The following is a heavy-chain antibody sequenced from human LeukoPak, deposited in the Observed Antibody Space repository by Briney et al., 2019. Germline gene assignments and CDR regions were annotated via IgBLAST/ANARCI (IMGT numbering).Heavy chain of an antibody. D-gene: IGHD1-26*01. J-gene: IGHJ5*02. CDR2: SNPSGDST. CDR1: GCTLTNHY. CDR3: ARGGVGATTYGWFDP. Sequence: ASVKVSCQASGCTLTNHYIHWVRQAPGQRRECVGESNPSGDSTSYAQKFQGRATMTRDKSTSTVYMELSSLRADDTAVYYCARGGVGATTYGWFDPWGQGTLVTVSS. V-gene: IGHV1-46*01.